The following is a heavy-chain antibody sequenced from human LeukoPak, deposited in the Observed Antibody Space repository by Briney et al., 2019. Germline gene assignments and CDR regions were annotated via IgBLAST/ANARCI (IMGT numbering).Heavy chain of an antibody. CDR1: GYTFTGYY. CDR3: ARDRPRGGPWLASFDY. V-gene: IGHV1-2*04. CDR2: INPNGGGT. J-gene: IGHJ4*02. Sequence: ASVKVSCKASGYTFTGYYMHWVRQAPGQGLEWMGWINPNGGGTNYAQKFQGWVTMTRDTSISTAYMELSRLRSDDTAVYYCARDRPRGGPWLASFDYWGQGTLVTVSS. D-gene: IGHD6-19*01.